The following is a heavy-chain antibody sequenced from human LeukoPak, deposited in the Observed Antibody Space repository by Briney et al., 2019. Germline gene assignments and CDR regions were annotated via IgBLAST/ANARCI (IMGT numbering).Heavy chain of an antibody. J-gene: IGHJ4*02. CDR2: IYSGGST. CDR3: ARDRIGTGRWLQPEYYFDY. V-gene: IGHV3-66*02. D-gene: IGHD5-24*01. Sequence: GGPLRLSCVASGFTFRSHWMHWVRQAPGKGLVWVSVIYSGGSTYYADYVKGRFTISRDNSKNTLYLQMNSLRAEDTAVYYCARDRIGTGRWLQPEYYFDYWGQGTLVTVSS. CDR1: GFTFRSHW.